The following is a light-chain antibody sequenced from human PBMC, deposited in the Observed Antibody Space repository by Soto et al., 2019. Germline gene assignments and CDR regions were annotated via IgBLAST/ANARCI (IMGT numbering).Light chain of an antibody. Sequence: EIVLTQSPATLSLSPGERATLSCRASQSVGTYLAWYQQKPGQAPRLLIYDASNRATGIPARFSGSGSGTDFTLTLSGLEPEDVAVYYCQQRTNWPPLTFGGGTKVEIK. J-gene: IGKJ4*01. CDR1: QSVGTY. CDR2: DAS. CDR3: QQRTNWPPLT. V-gene: IGKV3-11*01.